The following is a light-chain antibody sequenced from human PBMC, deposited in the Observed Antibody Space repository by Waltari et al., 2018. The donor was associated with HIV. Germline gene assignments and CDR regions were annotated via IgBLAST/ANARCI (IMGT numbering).Light chain of an antibody. CDR1: SSNIGSNY. J-gene: IGLJ1*01. Sequence: QSVLTQPPSASGTPGQRVTISCSGSSSNIGSNYVYWYQQLPGTAPKLLIYRNNQRPSGVPDRCAGSKSGTSASLAISGLRSEDEAYYYCAVWGDSLNSYVFGTGTEVTVL. CDR2: RNN. CDR3: AVWGDSLNSYV. V-gene: IGLV1-47*01.